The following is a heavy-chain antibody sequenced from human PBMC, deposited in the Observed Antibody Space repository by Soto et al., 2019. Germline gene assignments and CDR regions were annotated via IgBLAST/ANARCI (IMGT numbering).Heavy chain of an antibody. D-gene: IGHD3-16*01. Sequence: QVQLVQSGADVKKPGSSVKVSCKTSGGSFGSFAITGVRRAPEQGLEGMGGIIPVFDKANYAKNFQGRLTITADELTGTVFMELSSLRSEATAVYFCARLRRDWGDAFDLWGLGTFVTVSS. J-gene: IGHJ3*01. CDR2: IIPVFDKA. V-gene: IGHV1-69*01. CDR1: GGSFGSFA. CDR3: ARLRRDWGDAFDL.